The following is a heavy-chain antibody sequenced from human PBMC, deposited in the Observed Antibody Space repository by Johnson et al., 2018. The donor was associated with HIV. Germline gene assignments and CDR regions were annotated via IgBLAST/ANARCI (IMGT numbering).Heavy chain of an antibody. CDR3: ARDLAYNSRWTGAFDI. CDR2: IGYVGSDK. D-gene: IGHD6-13*01. CDR1: GFTFSSYA. J-gene: IGHJ3*02. Sequence: QVQLVESGGGVVQPGRSLRLSCAASGFTFSSYAMHWVRQAPGKGLEWVAVIGYVGSDKYYADSVKGRVTISRDNPKNTVYLHMNNLRAEDTAVYYCARDLAYNSRWTGAFDIWGQGTMVTVSS. V-gene: IGHV3-30*04.